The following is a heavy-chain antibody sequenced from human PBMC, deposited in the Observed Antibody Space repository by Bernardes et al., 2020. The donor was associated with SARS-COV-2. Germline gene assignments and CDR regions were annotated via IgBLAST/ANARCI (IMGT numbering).Heavy chain of an antibody. D-gene: IGHD6-6*01. CDR2: ISWNSGSI. J-gene: IGHJ4*02. CDR3: AKEVGTYSSSYFDY. V-gene: IGHV3-9*01. CDR1: GFTFGDYA. Sequence: SLRLSCAASGFTFGDYAMHWVRQAPGKGLEWVSGISWNSGSIGYADSVKGRFTISRDNAKNSLYLQMNSLRAEDTALYYCAKEVGTYSSSYFDYWGQGTLVTVSS.